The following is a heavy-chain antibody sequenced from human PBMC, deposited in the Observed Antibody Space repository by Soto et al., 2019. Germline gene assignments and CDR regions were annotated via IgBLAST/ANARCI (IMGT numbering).Heavy chain of an antibody. CDR2: ISYDGSNK. CDR1: GFTFSSYA. V-gene: IGHV3-30-3*01. D-gene: IGHD6-13*01. J-gene: IGHJ6*02. CDR3: ARELIGYSSGWYRGSGGGAYYYYGMDV. Sequence: QVQLVESGGGVVQPGRSLRLSCAASGFTFSSYAMHWVRQAPGKGLEWVAVISYDGSNKYYADSVKGRFTISRDNSKNPLYRQMNSLRAGDTALYYWARELIGYSSGWYRGSGGGAYYYYGMDVWGQGTTVTVSS.